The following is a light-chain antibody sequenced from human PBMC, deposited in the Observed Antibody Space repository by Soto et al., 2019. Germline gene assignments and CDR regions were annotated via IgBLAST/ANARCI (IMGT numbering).Light chain of an antibody. V-gene: IGKV1-39*01. CDR2: AAS. CDR3: QQSSSTPNT. Sequence: DFQMAQSPISRAAAVGGRDTITCRASQSISFYLNWYQQKPGNATKVLIYAASNLQTGVPSRFSGSGSGTDFTLTINSLQPEDFATDSSQQSSSTPNTFGQSALPAI. CDR1: QSISFY. J-gene: IGKJ5*01.